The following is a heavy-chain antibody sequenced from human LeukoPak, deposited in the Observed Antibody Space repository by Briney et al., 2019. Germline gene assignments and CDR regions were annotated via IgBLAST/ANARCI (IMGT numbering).Heavy chain of an antibody. CDR1: GFTFSSYA. J-gene: IGHJ4*02. V-gene: IGHV3-64D*09. Sequence: GGSLRLSCSASGFTFSSYAMHWVRQAPGKGLEYVSAITNNGGSTYYADSVRGRFTISRDDSKNTLYLQMSSLRAEDTAVYYCVKTSGSSWYTFDYWGQGTLVTVSS. CDR3: VKTSGSSWYTFDY. CDR2: ITNNGGST. D-gene: IGHD6-13*01.